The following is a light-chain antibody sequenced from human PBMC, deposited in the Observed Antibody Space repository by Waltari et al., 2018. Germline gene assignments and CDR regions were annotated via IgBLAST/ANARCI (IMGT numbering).Light chain of an antibody. CDR2: SDN. CDR3: AAWDFRVDLWV. Sequence: QSVLTQPPSASGTPGQQITSSCSGARSNVGANPVNWYRPLPGSAPKLLIFSDNPRPTGVPDRFSGSKSGTSASLAISGLQSEDEAHYYCAAWDFRVDLWVFGGGTKLTVL. J-gene: IGLJ3*02. V-gene: IGLV1-44*01. CDR1: RSNVGANP.